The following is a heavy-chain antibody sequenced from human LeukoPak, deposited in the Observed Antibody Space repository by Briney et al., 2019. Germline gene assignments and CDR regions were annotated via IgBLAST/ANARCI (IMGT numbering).Heavy chain of an antibody. Sequence: ASVKVSCKASGYTFIDHYVHWVRQAPGQGLEWMGWISPHSGDTDYAQKFQGRVTMTRDTSINTVYMEMTKLRSDDTAVYYCARDPGTSWFDPWGQGTLVIVSS. CDR2: ISPHSGDT. J-gene: IGHJ5*02. CDR1: GYTFIDHY. CDR3: ARDPGTSWFDP. V-gene: IGHV1-2*02. D-gene: IGHD1-1*01.